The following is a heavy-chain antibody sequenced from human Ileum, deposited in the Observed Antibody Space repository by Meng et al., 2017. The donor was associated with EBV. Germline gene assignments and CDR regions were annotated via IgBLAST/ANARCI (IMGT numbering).Heavy chain of an antibody. CDR2: IYYTGST. Sequence: HVQMQESRPGLVKPSANLSLTCSVSNGSITRDYWTWVRQPPGKGLELIGYIYYTGSTNYNPSLKSRVTISLDTSKNQFSLNLSSVTAADTAVYFCARVSGMVRGVPPRRFDYWGQGTLVTVSS. D-gene: IGHD3-10*01. CDR1: NGSITRDY. J-gene: IGHJ4*02. CDR3: ARVSGMVRGVPPRRFDY. V-gene: IGHV4-59*01.